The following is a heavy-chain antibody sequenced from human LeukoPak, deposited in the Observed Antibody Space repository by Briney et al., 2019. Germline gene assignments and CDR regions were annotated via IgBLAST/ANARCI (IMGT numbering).Heavy chain of an antibody. CDR3: ALITAIDPQMGLEMDTIYYYGMDV. J-gene: IGHJ6*01. V-gene: IGHV1-69*13. CDR1: GGTFSSYA. D-gene: IGHD5-24*01. CDR2: IIPIFGTA. Sequence: SVKVSCKASGGTFSSYAISWVRQAPGQGLEWMGGIIPIFGTANSAQKFTGRVTITADESTSTAYMELRSLRSDDTAVYYCALITAIDPQMGLEMDTIYYYGMDVWGQGTTVTVSS.